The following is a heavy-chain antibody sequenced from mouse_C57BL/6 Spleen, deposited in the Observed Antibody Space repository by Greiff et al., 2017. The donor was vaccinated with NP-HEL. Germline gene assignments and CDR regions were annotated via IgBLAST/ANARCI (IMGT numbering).Heavy chain of an antibody. Sequence: VKLQESGAELVKPGASVKISCKASGYAFSSYWMNWVKQRPGKGLEWIGQIYPGDGDTNYNGKFKGKATLTADKSSSTAYMQLSSLTSEDSAVYFCARLGGTVYFDYWGQGTTLTVSS. CDR2: IYPGDGDT. D-gene: IGHD1-1*01. CDR1: GYAFSSYW. CDR3: ARLGGTVYFDY. J-gene: IGHJ2*01. V-gene: IGHV1-80*01.